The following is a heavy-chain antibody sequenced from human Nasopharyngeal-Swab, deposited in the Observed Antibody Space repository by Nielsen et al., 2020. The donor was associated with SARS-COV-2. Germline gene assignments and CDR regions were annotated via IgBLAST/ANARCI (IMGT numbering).Heavy chain of an antibody. CDR1: GFTFSSYG. J-gene: IGHJ4*02. CDR3: AKDYYDSSGYYFAY. V-gene: IGHV3-30*18. D-gene: IGHD3-22*01. CDR2: ISYDGSNK. Sequence: GESLKISCAASGFTFSSYGMHWVRQAPGKGLEWVAVISYDGSNKYYADSVKGRFTISRDKSKNTLYLQMNSLRAEDTAVYYCAKDYYDSSGYYFAYWGQGTLVTVSS.